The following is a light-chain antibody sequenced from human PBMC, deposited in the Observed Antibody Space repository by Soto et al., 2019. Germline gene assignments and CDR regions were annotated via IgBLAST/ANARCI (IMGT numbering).Light chain of an antibody. V-gene: IGKV1-39*01. CDR2: AAS. CDR3: QQSYSTPPS. CDR1: QSISSY. Sequence: DIQMTQSPSSLSASVGDRVTITCRASQSISSYLNWYQQKPGKAPKLLIYAASSLQSGVPSRFSGSGSGTDFTITISSLQPEDFATDYCQQSYSTPPSFGQGTKLEIK. J-gene: IGKJ2*01.